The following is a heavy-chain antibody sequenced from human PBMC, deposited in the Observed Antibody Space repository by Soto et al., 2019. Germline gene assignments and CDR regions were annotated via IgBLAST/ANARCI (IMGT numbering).Heavy chain of an antibody. V-gene: IGHV1-3*01. CDR3: AFGTDYFHY. Sequence: ASVKVSFKASGYTFTNYAMHWVRQAPGQRPEWIGWIHAGDGNTKFSQNFQGRVTFTRDTSANTAYTELSSLRSEDTAVYYCAFGTDYFHYWGQGTLVTVSS. J-gene: IGHJ1*01. D-gene: IGHD3-16*01. CDR2: IHAGDGNT. CDR1: GYTFTNYA.